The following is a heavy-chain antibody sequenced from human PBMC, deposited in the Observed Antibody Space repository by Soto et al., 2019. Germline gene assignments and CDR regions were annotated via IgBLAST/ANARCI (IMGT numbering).Heavy chain of an antibody. CDR1: GFTFSSYS. D-gene: IGHD3-3*01. CDR3: ARGMDDFWSGYPMDV. J-gene: IGHJ6*02. Sequence: GGSLRLSCAASGFTFSSYSMNWVRQAPGKGLEWVSSISSSSSYIYYADSVKGRFTISRDNAKNSLYLQMNSLRAEDTAVYYCARGMDDFWSGYPMDVWGQGTTVTVSS. V-gene: IGHV3-21*01. CDR2: ISSSSSYI.